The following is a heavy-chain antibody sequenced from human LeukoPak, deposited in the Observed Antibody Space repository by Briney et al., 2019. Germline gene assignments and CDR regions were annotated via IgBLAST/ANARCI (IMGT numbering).Heavy chain of an antibody. J-gene: IGHJ5*02. V-gene: IGHV4-31*03. CDR2: IYDSGST. CDR3: ARTPYYYDSSGSKGVDWFDP. D-gene: IGHD3-22*01. Sequence: SETLSLTCTVSGGSISSGGYYWSWFRQHPGKGLEWIGYIYDSGSTYYNPSLKSRVTISVDTSKNQFSLKLSSVTAADTAVYYCARTPYYYDSSGSKGVDWFDPWGQGTLVTVSS. CDR1: GGSISSGGYY.